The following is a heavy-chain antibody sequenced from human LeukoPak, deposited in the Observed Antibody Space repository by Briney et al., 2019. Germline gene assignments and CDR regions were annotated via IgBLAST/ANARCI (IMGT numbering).Heavy chain of an antibody. CDR3: AKERSPVTDPYFDY. D-gene: IGHD4-11*01. Sequence: GGSLRLSCVGSGFTFSNYGMSWVRQAPGKGLEWVSAISGSGGSTYYADSVRGRFTISRDNSKNTLYMQMNSLRAEDTAVYYCAKERSPVTDPYFDYWGQGTLVTVSS. V-gene: IGHV3-23*01. CDR1: GFTFSNYG. CDR2: ISGSGGST. J-gene: IGHJ4*02.